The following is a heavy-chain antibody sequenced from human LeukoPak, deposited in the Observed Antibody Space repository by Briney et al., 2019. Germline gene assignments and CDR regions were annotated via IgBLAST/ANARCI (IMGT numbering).Heavy chain of an antibody. J-gene: IGHJ4*02. CDR1: GFTFSSYA. CDR2: ISSNGGST. V-gene: IGHV3-64D*09. CDR3: VKQTGTNDY. Sequence: GGSLRLSCSASGFTFSSYAMRWVRQAPGKGVEYVSTISSNGGSTYYADSVNLRFTISRHNSHNTLYLQISSLRAEDTAVYYCVKQTGTNDYWGQGTLVTVSS. D-gene: IGHD1-7*01.